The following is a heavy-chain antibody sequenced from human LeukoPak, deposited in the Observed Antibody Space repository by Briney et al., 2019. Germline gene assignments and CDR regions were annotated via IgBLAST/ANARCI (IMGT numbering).Heavy chain of an antibody. V-gene: IGHV4-39*01. Sequence: SQTLSPTCIVSTGSIGSRCYYWGWIREPPGKGLEWIGRIYYSGSTYYNLSLKSRVTISVDTSKSQFSLKRSSVTAADTAVYYCARHGWRSIAADGTLPWFDPWGQGTLVTVSS. CDR1: TGSIGSRCYY. CDR2: IYYSGST. CDR3: ARHGWRSIAADGTLPWFDP. D-gene: IGHD6-13*01. J-gene: IGHJ5*02.